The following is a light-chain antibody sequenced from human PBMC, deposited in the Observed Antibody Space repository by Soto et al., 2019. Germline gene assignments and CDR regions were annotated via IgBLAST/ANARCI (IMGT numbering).Light chain of an antibody. J-gene: IGLJ1*01. Sequence: QSALTQPASVSGSPGQSITISCTGTSSDVGGYNYVSWYQQHPGKAPKLMIYDVSNRPSGVSNRFSGSKSGNTASLTISGLQAEDEADYYCSSYTSSITTNVFGTGTKLTVL. CDR1: SSDVGGYNY. V-gene: IGLV2-14*01. CDR3: SSYTSSITTNV. CDR2: DVS.